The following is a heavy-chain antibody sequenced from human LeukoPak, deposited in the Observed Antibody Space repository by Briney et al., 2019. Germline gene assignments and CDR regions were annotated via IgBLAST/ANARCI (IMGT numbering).Heavy chain of an antibody. CDR1: GYTLTELS. J-gene: IGHJ4*02. CDR3: ATRYCSSTSCYDYFDY. V-gene: IGHV1-24*01. CDR2: FDPEDGET. D-gene: IGHD2-2*01. Sequence: ASVKVSCKVSGYTLTELSMHWVRQAPGKGLEWMGGFDPEDGETIYAQKFQGRVTMTEDTSTDTAYMELSSLRSEDTAVYYCATRYCSSTSCYDYFDYWGQGTLVTVSS.